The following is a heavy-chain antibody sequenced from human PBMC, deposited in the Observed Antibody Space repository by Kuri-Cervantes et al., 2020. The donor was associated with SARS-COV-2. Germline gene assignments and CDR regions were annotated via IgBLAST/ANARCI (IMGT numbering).Heavy chain of an antibody. D-gene: IGHD1-14*01. CDR2: IKGDGSEK. Sequence: GESLKISCAASGFTFSHYWMSWARQAPGKGLEWVANIKGDGSEKYYADSLKGRFTISRDNAKNSLYLQMNSLRAEDTAVYYCARDRIPLIPGGMDVWGQGTTVTVSS. V-gene: IGHV3-7*01. CDR3: ARDRIPLIPGGMDV. J-gene: IGHJ6*02. CDR1: GFTFSHYW.